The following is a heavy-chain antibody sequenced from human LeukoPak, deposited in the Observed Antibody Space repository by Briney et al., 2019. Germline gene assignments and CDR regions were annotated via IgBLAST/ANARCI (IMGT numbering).Heavy chain of an antibody. Sequence: GGSLRPSCAASGFTLSSYGMHWVRQAPGKGLEWVAVISYDGSNKYYADSVKGRFTISRDNSKNTLYLQMNSLRAEDTAVYYCAKDPTSLLLWSPPQHWGQGTLVTVSS. V-gene: IGHV3-30*18. D-gene: IGHD3-10*01. CDR2: ISYDGSNK. J-gene: IGHJ1*01. CDR3: AKDPTSLLLWSPPQH. CDR1: GFTLSSYG.